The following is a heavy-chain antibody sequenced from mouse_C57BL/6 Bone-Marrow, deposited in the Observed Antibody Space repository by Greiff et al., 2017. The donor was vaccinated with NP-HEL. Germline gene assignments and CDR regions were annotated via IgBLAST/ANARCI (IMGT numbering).Heavy chain of an antibody. V-gene: IGHV1-50*01. Sequence: QVQLQQPGAELVKPGASVKLSCKASGYTFTSYWMQWVKQRPGQGLEWIGEIDPSDSYTNYNQKFKGKATLTVDTSSSTAYMQLSSLTAEDSAVYYCAGISYRFAYWGQGTLVTVSA. J-gene: IGHJ3*01. D-gene: IGHD1-1*01. CDR2: IDPSDSYT. CDR1: GYTFTSYW. CDR3: AGISYRFAY.